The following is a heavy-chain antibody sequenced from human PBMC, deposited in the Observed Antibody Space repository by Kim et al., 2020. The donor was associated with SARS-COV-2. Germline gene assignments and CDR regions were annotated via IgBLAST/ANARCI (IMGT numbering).Heavy chain of an antibody. V-gene: IGHV3-30-3*01. CDR3: ARATRIAAAGYYFDY. CDR1: GFTFSSYA. Sequence: GGSLRLSCAASGFTFSSYAMHWVRQAPGKGLEWVAVISYDGSNKYYADSVKGRFTISRDNSKNTLYLQMNSLRAEDTAVYYCARATRIAAAGYYFDYWGQGTLVTVSS. D-gene: IGHD6-13*01. J-gene: IGHJ4*02. CDR2: ISYDGSNK.